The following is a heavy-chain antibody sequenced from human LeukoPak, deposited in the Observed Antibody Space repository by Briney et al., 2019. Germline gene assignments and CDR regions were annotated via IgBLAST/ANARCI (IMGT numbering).Heavy chain of an antibody. CDR3: ARDLAKGRYFDY. V-gene: IGHV3-33*01. D-gene: IGHD1-26*01. CDR2: IWFDGNKI. Sequence: GMSLRLSCAASGFTFNTYGMHWVRQTPGKGLEWVAVIWFDGNKIYYTDSVKGRFTISRDNSKNTLFLQMSSLRAEDSGVYYCARDLAKGRYFDYWGQGTLVTVSS. J-gene: IGHJ4*02. CDR1: GFTFNTYG.